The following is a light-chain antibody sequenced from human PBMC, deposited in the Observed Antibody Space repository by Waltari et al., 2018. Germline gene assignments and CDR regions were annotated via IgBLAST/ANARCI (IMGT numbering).Light chain of an antibody. CDR1: SSDVGGYNY. Sequence: QSALTQPASVSGSPGQSITISCTGTSSDVGGYNYVSWYQQHPGKAPKLMIYDVSERPSGVSSRFSGSEYGNTASLIISGLQAEDEADYYCSAYTGSSTLVVFGGGTKLTVL. CDR2: DVS. V-gene: IGLV2-14*03. J-gene: IGLJ2*01. CDR3: SAYTGSSTLVV.